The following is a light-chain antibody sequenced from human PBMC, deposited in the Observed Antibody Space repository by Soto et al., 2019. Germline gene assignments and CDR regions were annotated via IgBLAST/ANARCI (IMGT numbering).Light chain of an antibody. CDR3: QQRSNWPPIT. CDR1: QGVSSSY. CDR2: GAS. Sequence: EIVLTRSPGTLSLSPGERATLSCRASQGVSSSYLAWYQQKPGQAPRLLIYGASSRATGIPDRFSGSGSGTDFTLTISRLEPEDFAVYYCQQRSNWPPITFGQGTRLEIK. V-gene: IGKV3D-20*02. J-gene: IGKJ5*01.